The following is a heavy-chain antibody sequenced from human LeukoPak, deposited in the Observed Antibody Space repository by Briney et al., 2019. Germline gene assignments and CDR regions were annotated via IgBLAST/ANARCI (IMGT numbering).Heavy chain of an antibody. CDR2: ISYDGSNK. D-gene: IGHD5-18*01. J-gene: IGHJ4*02. CDR1: GFTFSNFA. V-gene: IGHV3-30*04. CDR3: ARVGRGYSFNVYYFDY. Sequence: GGSLRLSCAASGFTFSNFAMHWVRQAPGKVLEWVAIISYDGSNKYYADSVKGRFTISRDNSKNTLYLQMNSLRAEDTAVYYCARVGRGYSFNVYYFDYWGQGTLVTVSS.